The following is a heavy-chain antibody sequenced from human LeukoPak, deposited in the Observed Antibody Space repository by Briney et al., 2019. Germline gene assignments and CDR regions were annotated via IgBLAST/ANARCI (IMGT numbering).Heavy chain of an antibody. J-gene: IGHJ4*02. Sequence: GESLKISCNVSGYSFTSYWIGWVRQMPGKGLECMGIIYPGDSDTRYSPSFQGQVTISADKSISTAYLQWSSLKAADTAMYYCARQETGPYFDYWGQGTLVTVSS. V-gene: IGHV5-51*01. CDR2: IYPGDSDT. D-gene: IGHD1-1*01. CDR1: GYSFTSYW. CDR3: ARQETGPYFDY.